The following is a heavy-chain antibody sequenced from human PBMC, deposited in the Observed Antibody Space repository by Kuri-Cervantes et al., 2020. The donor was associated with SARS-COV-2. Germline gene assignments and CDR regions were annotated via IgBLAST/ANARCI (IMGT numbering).Heavy chain of an antibody. D-gene: IGHD2/OR15-2a*01. Sequence: GESLKISCAASGFSFSAYGMYWVRQAPGKGLEWVSAISSTSTYINYVDSVKGRFTISRDDAKNSLYLQMSSLRAEDTAVYYCAREGTHLSSYYYMDVWGKGTTVTVSS. V-gene: IGHV3-21*01. CDR3: AREGTHLSSYYYMDV. J-gene: IGHJ6*03. CDR2: ISSTSTYI. CDR1: GFSFSAYG.